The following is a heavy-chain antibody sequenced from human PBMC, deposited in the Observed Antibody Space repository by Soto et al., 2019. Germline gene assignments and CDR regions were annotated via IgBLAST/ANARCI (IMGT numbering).Heavy chain of an antibody. D-gene: IGHD2-15*01. V-gene: IGHV4-39*01. CDR2: IYYSGST. J-gene: IGHJ5*02. CDR1: GGSISSSSYY. CDR3: ARHPVTSIVVVVAATQGWFDP. Sequence: SETLSLTCTVSGGSISSSSYYWGWIRQPPGKGLEWIGSIYYSGSTYYNPSLKSRVTISVDTSKNQFSLKLSSVTAADTAVYYCARHPVTSIVVVVAATQGWFDPWGQGTLVTVSS.